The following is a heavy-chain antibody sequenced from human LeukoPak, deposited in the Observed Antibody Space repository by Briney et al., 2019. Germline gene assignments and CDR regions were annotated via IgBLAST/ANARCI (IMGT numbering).Heavy chain of an antibody. Sequence: GGSLRLSCAASGFTFSSYEMNWVRQAPGKELEWVSYISSSGSTIYYADSVKGRFTISRDNAKNSLYLQMNSLRAEDTAVYYCARGRAVTTSEGDIWGQGTMVTVSS. D-gene: IGHD4-17*01. CDR3: ARGRAVTTSEGDI. CDR2: ISSSGSTI. V-gene: IGHV3-48*03. J-gene: IGHJ3*02. CDR1: GFTFSSYE.